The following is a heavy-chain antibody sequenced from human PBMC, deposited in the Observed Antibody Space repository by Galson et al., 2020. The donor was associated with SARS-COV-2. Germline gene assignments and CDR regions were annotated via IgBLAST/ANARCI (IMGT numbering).Heavy chain of an antibody. J-gene: IGHJ5*02. CDR3: SRGAAVAVLPQFDP. D-gene: IGHD6-13*01. V-gene: IGHV4-38-2*02. CDR2: IYYSGRP. Sequence: ASETLSLTCTVSAYSISSGYYWGWIRQPPGKGLEWIGTIYYSGRPYYNPSLKSRVTISIDTSKNQFSLNLTSVTAADTAVYYCSRGAAVAVLPQFDPWGQGTLVTGSS. CDR1: AYSISSGYY.